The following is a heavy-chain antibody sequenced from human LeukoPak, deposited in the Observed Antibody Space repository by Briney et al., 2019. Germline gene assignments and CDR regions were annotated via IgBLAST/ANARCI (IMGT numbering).Heavy chain of an antibody. Sequence: ASVKVSCKASGYTFSSYGISWVRQAPGQGLEWMGWISAYNGNTNYVQKVQGRVTMTTDTSSSTAYMELRSLRSDDTAVYYCARDWNSSLDIWGQGTMVTVSS. CDR1: GYTFSSYG. D-gene: IGHD2/OR15-2a*01. V-gene: IGHV1-18*01. CDR2: ISAYNGNT. CDR3: ARDWNSSLDI. J-gene: IGHJ3*02.